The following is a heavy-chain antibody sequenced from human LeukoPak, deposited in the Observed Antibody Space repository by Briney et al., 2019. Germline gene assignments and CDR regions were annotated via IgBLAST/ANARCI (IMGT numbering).Heavy chain of an antibody. Sequence: PGGSLRLSCAASGFTFSSYGMSWVRQAPGKGLEWVSAISNSGGSTYYADSVKGRFTISRDNAKNSLYLQMNSLRAEDTAVYYCARGRFSKSSNCFDPWGQGTLVTVSS. J-gene: IGHJ5*02. V-gene: IGHV3-23*01. CDR3: ARGRFSKSSNCFDP. CDR1: GFTFSSYG. CDR2: ISNSGGST. D-gene: IGHD3-16*01.